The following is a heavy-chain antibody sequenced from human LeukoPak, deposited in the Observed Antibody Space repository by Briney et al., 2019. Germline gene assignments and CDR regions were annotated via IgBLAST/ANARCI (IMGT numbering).Heavy chain of an antibody. V-gene: IGHV4-34*01. CDR2: INHSGST. Sequence: GSLRLSCAASGFTVSSNYMSWIRQPPGKGLEWIGEINHSGSTNYNPSLKSRVTISVDTSKNQFSLKLSSVTAADTAVYYCARGADYDFWSGYYDYWGQGTLVTVSS. D-gene: IGHD3-3*01. CDR3: ARGADYDFWSGYYDY. J-gene: IGHJ4*02. CDR1: GFTVSSNY.